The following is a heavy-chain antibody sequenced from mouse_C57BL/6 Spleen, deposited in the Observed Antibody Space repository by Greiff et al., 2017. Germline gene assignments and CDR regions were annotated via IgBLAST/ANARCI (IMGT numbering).Heavy chain of an antibody. Sequence: VKLVESGPGLVAPSQSLSITCTVSGFSLTSYGVDWVRQSPGKGLEWLGVIWGVGSTNYNSALKSRLSISKDNSKSQVFLKRNSLQTDDTAMYYCASDRELTGTFAYWGQGTLVTVSA. J-gene: IGHJ3*01. CDR1: GFSLTSYG. CDR2: IWGVGST. CDR3: ASDRELTGTFAY. V-gene: IGHV2-6*01. D-gene: IGHD4-1*01.